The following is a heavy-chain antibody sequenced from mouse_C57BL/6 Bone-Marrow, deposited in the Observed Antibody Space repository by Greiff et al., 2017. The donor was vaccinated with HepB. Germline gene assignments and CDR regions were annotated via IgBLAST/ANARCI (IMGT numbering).Heavy chain of an antibody. V-gene: IGHV3-6*01. CDR1: GYSITSGYY. D-gene: IGHD2-4*01. Sequence: EVQVVESGPGLVKPSQSLSLTCSVTGYSITSGYYWNWIRQFPGNKLEWMGYISYDGSNNYNPSLKNRISITRDTSKNQFFLKLNSVTTEDTATYYCARDGSYYDYDGFAYWGQGTLVTVSA. CDR2: ISYDGSN. CDR3: ARDGSYYDYDGFAY. J-gene: IGHJ3*01.